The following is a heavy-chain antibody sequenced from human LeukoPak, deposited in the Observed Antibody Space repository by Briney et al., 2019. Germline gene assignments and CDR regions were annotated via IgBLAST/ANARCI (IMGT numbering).Heavy chain of an antibody. Sequence: SETLSLTCTVSGGSISSGSYYWSWIRQPAGKGLEWIGRIYTSGSTNYNPSLKSRVTISVDTSKNQSSLKLSSVTAADTAVYYCARADYYDSSGQSFDSWGQGTLVTVSS. D-gene: IGHD3-22*01. CDR2: IYTSGST. J-gene: IGHJ4*02. CDR1: GGSISSGSYY. V-gene: IGHV4-61*02. CDR3: ARADYYDSSGQSFDS.